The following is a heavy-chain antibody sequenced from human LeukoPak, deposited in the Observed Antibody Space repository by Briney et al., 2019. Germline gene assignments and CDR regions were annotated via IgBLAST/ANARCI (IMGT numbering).Heavy chain of an antibody. CDR1: GFTFSYYG. CDR2: IGYDGTDK. J-gene: IGHJ4*02. CDR3: ARDLTYNSWYYFDS. V-gene: IGHV3-30*02. Sequence: GGSLRLSCAASGFTFSYYGMHWVRQAPGKGLEWVTFIGYDGTDKYYADSVMGRFTISRENSKNTLSLHMNSLRAEDTAVYYCARDLTYNSWYYFDSWGQGTLVTVSS. D-gene: IGHD6-13*01.